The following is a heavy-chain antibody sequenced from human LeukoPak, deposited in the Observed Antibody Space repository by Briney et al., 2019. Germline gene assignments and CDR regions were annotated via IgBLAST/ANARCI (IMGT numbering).Heavy chain of an antibody. CDR1: GYRFTTYW. V-gene: IGHV5-51*01. D-gene: IGHD3-10*01. CDR3: ARGSGSYYNWFDP. J-gene: IGHJ5*02. Sequence: GESLKISCKGSGYRFTTYWIAWVRQMPGKGLEWMGIIYPGDSDTRYSPSFQGQVTISADKSISTAYLQWSSLKASDTAMYYCARGSGSYYNWFDPWGQGTLVTVSS. CDR2: IYPGDSDT.